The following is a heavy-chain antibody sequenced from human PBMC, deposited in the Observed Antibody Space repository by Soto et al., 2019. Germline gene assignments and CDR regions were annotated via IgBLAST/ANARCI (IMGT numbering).Heavy chain of an antibody. CDR3: AGTTSHQWYYMDV. Sequence: PSQTLSLTCAISGDSVSSNSAAWNWIRLSPSRSQEWLARTYYRSRWYNDYAVSVRSRITVNPDTSKNQFSLQLTSVTPEDTAVYYCAGTTSHQWYYMDVWGKGTTVTVSS. V-gene: IGHV6-1*01. D-gene: IGHD1-7*01. CDR2: TYYRSRWYN. CDR1: GDSVSSNSAA. J-gene: IGHJ6*03.